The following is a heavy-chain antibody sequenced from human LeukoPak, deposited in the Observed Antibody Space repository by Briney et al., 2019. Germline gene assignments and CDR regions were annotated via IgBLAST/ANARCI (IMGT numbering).Heavy chain of an antibody. Sequence: PGGSLRLSCAASGLTVSSNYMNWVRQAPGKGLEWVSVIYSGGGTHYADSVKGRFTISRDNSKNTLYLQMNSLRAEDTAVYYCARDHSGAAFWYGMDVWGQGTTVTVSS. CDR2: IYSGGGT. D-gene: IGHD2/OR15-2a*01. CDR3: ARDHSGAAFWYGMDV. J-gene: IGHJ6*02. CDR1: GLTVSSNY. V-gene: IGHV3-66*01.